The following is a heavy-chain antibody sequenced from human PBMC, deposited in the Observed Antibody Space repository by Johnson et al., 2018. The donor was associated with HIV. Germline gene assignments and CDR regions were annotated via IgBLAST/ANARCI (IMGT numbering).Heavy chain of an antibody. CDR2: ISYDGSKK. CDR1: GFTFSSYP. Sequence: VQLVESGGGVVQPGRSLRLSCAASGFTFSSYPMHWVRQAPGKGLEWVAFISYDGSKKYYAGSVKGRFTISRDNSKTTLYLQMNSLRAEDTAVYYCAKGQSSGYPKDAFDIWGQGTMVTVSS. J-gene: IGHJ3*02. D-gene: IGHD3-22*01. V-gene: IGHV3-30*04. CDR3: AKGQSSGYPKDAFDI.